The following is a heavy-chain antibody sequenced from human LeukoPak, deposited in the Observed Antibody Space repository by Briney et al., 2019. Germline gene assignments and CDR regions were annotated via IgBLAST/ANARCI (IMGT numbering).Heavy chain of an antibody. J-gene: IGHJ6*02. V-gene: IGHV3-7*01. CDR2: INQDGSEK. CDR3: AKDPSRITMVRGYCYYYGMDV. D-gene: IGHD3-10*01. Sequence: GGSLRLSCAASGFTFTNHWMSWVRQAPGKGLEWVANINQDGSEKFYVDSVKGRFTISRDNAKNSLYLQMNSLRAEDAAVYYCAKDPSRITMVRGYCYYYGMDVWGQGTTVTVSS. CDR1: GFTFTNHW.